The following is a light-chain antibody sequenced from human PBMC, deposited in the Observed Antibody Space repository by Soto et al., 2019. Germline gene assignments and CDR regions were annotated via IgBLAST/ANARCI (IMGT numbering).Light chain of an antibody. CDR1: QSVSNNY. V-gene: IGKV3-20*01. CDR2: GAS. J-gene: IGKJ2*01. Sequence: ESVLTQSPGTLSLSPGERSTLSCMASQSVSNNYLDWYQQKPGKAPRLLIYGASNRATGIPERFSGSGSGTDFTLTISRLEPEDFDAYYCLQDYNYPYTFGQGTKVDIK. CDR3: LQDYNYPYT.